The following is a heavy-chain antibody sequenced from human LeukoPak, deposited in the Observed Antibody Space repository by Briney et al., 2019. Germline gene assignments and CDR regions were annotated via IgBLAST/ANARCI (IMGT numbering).Heavy chain of an antibody. CDR2: IYYSGST. Sequence: PSETLSLTCTVSGGSISNYYWSWIRQPPGKGLEWIGYIYYSGSTNYNPSLKSRVTISVDTSKNHFSLKLSSVTAADTAVYYCARHPVSGEVRGVITQWGQGTLVTVSS. J-gene: IGHJ4*02. D-gene: IGHD3-10*01. CDR1: GGSISNYY. V-gene: IGHV4-59*08. CDR3: ARHPVSGEVRGVITQ.